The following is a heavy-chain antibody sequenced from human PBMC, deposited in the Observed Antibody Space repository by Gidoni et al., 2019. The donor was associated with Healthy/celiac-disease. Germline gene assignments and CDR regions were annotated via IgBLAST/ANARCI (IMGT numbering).Heavy chain of an antibody. Sequence: QVQLQESGPGLVTPSQTLSLTCTVSGGSISSGSYYWSWIRQPAGKGLEWIGRIYTSGSTNYNPALKSRVTISVDTSKNQFSLKLSSVTAADTAVYYCARGGGFWSGYYDYWGQGTLVTVSS. V-gene: IGHV4-61*02. CDR3: ARGGGFWSGYYDY. CDR1: GGSISSGSYY. CDR2: IYTSGST. D-gene: IGHD3-3*01. J-gene: IGHJ4*02.